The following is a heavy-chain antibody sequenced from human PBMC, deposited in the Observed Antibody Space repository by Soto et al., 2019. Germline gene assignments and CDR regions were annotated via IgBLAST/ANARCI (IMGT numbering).Heavy chain of an antibody. CDR3: ARAYYSSRAAAFDI. D-gene: IGHD2-2*01. CDR2: INAGNGNT. V-gene: IGHV1-3*01. J-gene: IGHJ3*02. Sequence: GASVKVSCKASGYTFTSYAMHWVRQAPGQRLEWMGWINAGNGNTKYSQKFQGRVTITRDTSTSTAYMELSSLRSEDTAVYYCARAYYSSRAAAFDIWGQGTMVTVSS. CDR1: GYTFTSYA.